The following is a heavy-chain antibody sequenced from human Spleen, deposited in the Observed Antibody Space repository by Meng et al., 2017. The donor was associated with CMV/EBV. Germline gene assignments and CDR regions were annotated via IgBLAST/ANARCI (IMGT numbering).Heavy chain of an antibody. D-gene: IGHD3-22*01. CDR2: IKSNPDGGAT. V-gene: IGHV3-15*01. CDR1: FKFNNAW. J-gene: IGHJ4*02. CDR3: TTVNLYYYDSSGKYDH. Sequence: FKFNNAWMGWVRQAPGKGLEWVGRIKSNPDGGATAYGAPVKGRFIISRDDSKNTLYLQMNSLQTEDTAVYYCTTVNLYYYDSSGKYDHWGQGTLVTVSS.